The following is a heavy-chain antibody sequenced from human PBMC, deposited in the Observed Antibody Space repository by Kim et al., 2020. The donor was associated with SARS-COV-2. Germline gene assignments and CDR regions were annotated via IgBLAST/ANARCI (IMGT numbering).Heavy chain of an antibody. J-gene: IGHJ6*02. CDR2: IIPIFGTA. V-gene: IGHV1-69*13. CDR1: GGTFSSYA. CDR3: ARGKHYYGSGSNEPTYYVAVPENHYYYGMDV. D-gene: IGHD3-10*01. Sequence: SVKVSCKASGGTFSSYAISWVRQAPGQGLEWMGGIIPIFGTANYAQKFQGRVTITADESTSTAYMELSSLRSEDTAVYYCARGKHYYGSGSNEPTYYVAVPENHYYYGMDVWGQGTTVTVSS.